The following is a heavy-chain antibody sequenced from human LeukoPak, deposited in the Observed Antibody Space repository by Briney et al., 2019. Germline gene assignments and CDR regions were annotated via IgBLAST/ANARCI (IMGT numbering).Heavy chain of an antibody. CDR3: ARGDCYGSSSAYNHFDS. D-gene: IGHD3-10*01. Sequence: GESLKISCKGSGYIFSNYWIGWVRQMPGEGLEWMGIIYSGDSDVRYSPSFQGQVTISVDRSISTAYLQWSSLKASDTAMYYCARGDCYGSSSAYNHFDSWGQGTLVTVSS. J-gene: IGHJ4*02. V-gene: IGHV5-51*01. CDR1: GYIFSNYW. CDR2: IYSGDSDV.